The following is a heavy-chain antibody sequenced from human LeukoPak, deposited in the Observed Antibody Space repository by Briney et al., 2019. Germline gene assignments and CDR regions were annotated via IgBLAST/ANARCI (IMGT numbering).Heavy chain of an antibody. CDR3: TADTPSSSAQAFDY. V-gene: IGHV3-15*07. D-gene: IGHD6-19*01. CDR1: GFTFSDVW. Sequence: RGSLRLSCAASGFTFSDVWMNWVRQAPGMGLEWVGRIKRKSDGETTDYAAPVKGRFTISRDDSKNTLFLQMNNLKTEDTAMYYCTADTPSSSAQAFDYWGQGTLVTVSS. CDR2: IKRKSDGETT. J-gene: IGHJ4*02.